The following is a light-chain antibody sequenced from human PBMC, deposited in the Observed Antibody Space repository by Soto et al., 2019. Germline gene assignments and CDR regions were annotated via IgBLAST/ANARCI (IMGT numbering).Light chain of an antibody. CDR3: QQYYSYPHT. CDR1: QGISSY. Sequence: AIRMTQSPSSLSASTGDRVTITCRASQGISSYLAWYQQKPGKAPKLLIYAASTLQSGVPSRSSGSRSGTDFTLTISCLQSEDFATYYCQQYYSYPHTFGQGTKLEIK. V-gene: IGKV1-8*01. CDR2: AAS. J-gene: IGKJ2*01.